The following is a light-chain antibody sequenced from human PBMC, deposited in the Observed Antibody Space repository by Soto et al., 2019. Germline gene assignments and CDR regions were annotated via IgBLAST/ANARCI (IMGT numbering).Light chain of an antibody. CDR1: QSVSNSY. J-gene: IGKJ1*01. Sequence: EIVLTQSPGTLSLSPGERATLSCRTSQSVSNSYLAWYQQKPGQAPRLLIYGASSRATGIPDRFSDSGSGTDFTLTISRLEPEDFAVYYCQQYGSSPPEAFGQGTKVEIK. CDR2: GAS. CDR3: QQYGSSPPEA. V-gene: IGKV3-20*01.